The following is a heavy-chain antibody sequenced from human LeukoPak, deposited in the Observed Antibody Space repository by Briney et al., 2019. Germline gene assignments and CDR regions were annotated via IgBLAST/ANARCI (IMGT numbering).Heavy chain of an antibody. D-gene: IGHD3-3*01. CDR2: VNSDGSWT. Sequence: GGSLRLSCAASGNYWMHWVRQAPGRGLVWVSHVNSDGSWTSHADSVKGRFTISKDNSKNTLYLQMNSLRAEDTAVYYCARDGGYDFWSGYYQDYWGQGTLVTVSS. J-gene: IGHJ4*02. V-gene: IGHV3-74*01. CDR1: GNYW. CDR3: ARDGGYDFWSGYYQDY.